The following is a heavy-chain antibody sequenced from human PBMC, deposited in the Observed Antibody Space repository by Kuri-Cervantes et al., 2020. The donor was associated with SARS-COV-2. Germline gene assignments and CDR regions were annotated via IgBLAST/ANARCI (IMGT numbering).Heavy chain of an antibody. CDR3: ARHRGSSEGYSSSQYYYGMDV. CDR2: IYPGDSDT. V-gene: IGHV5-51*01. J-gene: IGHJ6*02. D-gene: IGHD6-13*01. CDR1: GGSISSSSYY. Sequence: GESLKISCTVSGGSISSSSYYWGWIRQPPGKGLEWMGIIYPGDSDTRYSPSFQGQVTISADKSISTAYLQWSSLKASDTAMYYCARHRGSSEGYSSSQYYYGMDVWGQGTTVTVSS.